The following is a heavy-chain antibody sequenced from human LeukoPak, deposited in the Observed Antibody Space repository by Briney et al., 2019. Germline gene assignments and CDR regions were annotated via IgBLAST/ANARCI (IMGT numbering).Heavy chain of an antibody. J-gene: IGHJ3*02. V-gene: IGHV3-74*01. CDR3: ARGIGMGAFDT. CDR1: GFTFSSYW. CDR2: VNVDGRST. D-gene: IGHD2-8*01. Sequence: GGSLRLSCAASGFTFSSYWMHWVRHAPGKGLVWVSRVNVDGRSTTYADSVKGRLTISRDNAKKTLYLQINSLRPEDTAFYYCARGIGMGAFDTWGRGTKVTVSS.